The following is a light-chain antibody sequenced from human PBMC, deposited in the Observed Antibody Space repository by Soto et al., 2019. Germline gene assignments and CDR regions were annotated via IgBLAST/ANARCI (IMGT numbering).Light chain of an antibody. J-gene: IGKJ4*02. CDR3: IHYIHLPRT. CDR1: QSLLPRDGKTY. CDR2: DVS. Sequence: IVMTPPPLSLSVTLGQPASISCKSSQSLLPRDGKTYLYWYLQKPGQPPQLLSYDVSHRCSGVPDSISGCASGSNFTMTISRVVSEGVGVYYCIHYIHLPRTFAGGTKV. V-gene: IGKV2D-29*01.